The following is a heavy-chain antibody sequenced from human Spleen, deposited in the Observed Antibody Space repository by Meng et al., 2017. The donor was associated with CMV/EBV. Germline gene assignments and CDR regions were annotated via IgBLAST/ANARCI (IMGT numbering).Heavy chain of an antibody. D-gene: IGHD2-2*02. CDR3: ASFIVVVPAAITGLRSDYYYYYGMDV. J-gene: IGHJ6*02. CDR2: ILYDGSSK. V-gene: IGHV3-30-3*01. Sequence: GGSLRLSCAASGFTFSDYAMHWVRQAPGKGLEGVAVILYDGSSKYYADSVKGRFTISRDNSKNTLYLQMNSLRAEDTAVYYCASFIVVVPAAITGLRSDYYYYYGMDVWGQGTTVTVSS. CDR1: GFTFSDYA.